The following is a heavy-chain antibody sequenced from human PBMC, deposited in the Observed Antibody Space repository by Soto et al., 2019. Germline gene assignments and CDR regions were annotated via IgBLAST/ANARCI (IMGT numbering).Heavy chain of an antibody. CDR3: ARERYYGSGTVFY. CDR1: SVSIPSVESY. V-gene: IGHV4-30-4*01. CDR2: IYYSGST. Sequence: PSATLSLITTPSSVSIPSVESYSSWIVQPPWKGLEWIGYIYYSGSTYYNPSLKSRVIISVDTSKNQFSLKLSSVTAADTAVYYCARERYYGSGTVFYWGQGTLVT. D-gene: IGHD3-10*01. J-gene: IGHJ4*02.